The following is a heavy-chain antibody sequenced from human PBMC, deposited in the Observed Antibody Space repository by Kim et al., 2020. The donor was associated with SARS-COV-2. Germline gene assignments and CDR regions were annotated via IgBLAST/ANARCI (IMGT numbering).Heavy chain of an antibody. V-gene: IGHV4-34*01. CDR1: GGSFSGYY. CDR3: ARVYCSGGSCSWVLDY. D-gene: IGHD2-15*01. Sequence: SETLSLTCAVYGGSFSGYYWSWIRQPPGKGLEWIGEINHTGSTNYNPSLKSRVTISVDTSKKQFSLNMSSVTAADTAVYYCARVYCSGGSCSWVLDYWGQGTLVTVSS. CDR2: INHTGST. J-gene: IGHJ4*02.